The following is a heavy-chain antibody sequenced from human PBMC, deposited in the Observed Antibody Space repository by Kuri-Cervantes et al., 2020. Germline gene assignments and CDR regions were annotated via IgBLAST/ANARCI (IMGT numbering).Heavy chain of an antibody. J-gene: IGHJ4*02. V-gene: IGHV3-9*01. CDR2: ISWNSGSI. CDR3: AKDRSSTSYFYFDY. D-gene: IGHD2-2*01. CDR1: GFTFDDYA. Sequence: GGSLRLSCAASGFTFDDYAMHWVRQAPGKGLEWVSGISWNSGSIGYADSVKGRFTISRDNAKNSLYLQMSSLRPEDTALYYCAKDRSSTSYFYFDYWGLGTLVTVSS.